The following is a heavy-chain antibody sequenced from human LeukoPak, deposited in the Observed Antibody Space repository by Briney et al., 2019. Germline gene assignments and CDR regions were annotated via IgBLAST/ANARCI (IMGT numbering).Heavy chain of an antibody. J-gene: IGHJ4*02. CDR1: GYSFTSYG. Sequence: ASVKVSCKASGYSFTSYGISWVRQAPGQGLEWMGWITAYNGNTNYAVKFQGRVTMTTDTSTSTAYMEVRSLRSDDTAVYYCARVASSSWYDGLDYWGQGTLVTVSS. D-gene: IGHD6-13*01. V-gene: IGHV1-18*01. CDR2: ITAYNGNT. CDR3: ARVASSSWYDGLDY.